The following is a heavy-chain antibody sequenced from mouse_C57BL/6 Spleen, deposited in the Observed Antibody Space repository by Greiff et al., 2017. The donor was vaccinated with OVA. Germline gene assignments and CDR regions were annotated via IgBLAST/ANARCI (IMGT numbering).Heavy chain of an antibody. D-gene: IGHD1-1*01. J-gene: IGHJ2*01. V-gene: IGHV14-3*01. CDR1: GFNIKNTY. CDR3: ARGYLYGSDYFDY. CDR2: IDPANGNT. Sequence: LVESVAELVRPGASVKLSCTASGFNIKNTYMHWVKQRPEQGLEWIGRIDPANGNTKYAPKFQGKATITADTSSNTAYLQLSSLTSEDTAIYYCARGYLYGSDYFDYWGQGTTLTVSS.